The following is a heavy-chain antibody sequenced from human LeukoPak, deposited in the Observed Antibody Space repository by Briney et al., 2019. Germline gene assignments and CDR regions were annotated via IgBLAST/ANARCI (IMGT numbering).Heavy chain of an antibody. CDR1: GFTFSSYS. CDR3: ARDETYCGGDCYSGASFDY. D-gene: IGHD2-21*02. CDR2: ISSSSSYI. J-gene: IGHJ4*02. Sequence: GGSLRLSCAASGFTFSSYSMNWVRQAPGKGLEWVSSISSSSSYIYYADSVKGRFTISGDNAKNSLYLQMNSLRAEDTAVYYCARDETYCGGDCYSGASFDYWGQGTLATVSS. V-gene: IGHV3-21*01.